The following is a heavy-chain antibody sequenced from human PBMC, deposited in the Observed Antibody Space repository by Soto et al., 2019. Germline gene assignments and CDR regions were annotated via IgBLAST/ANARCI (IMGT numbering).Heavy chain of an antibody. D-gene: IGHD6-19*01. CDR3: ARISSDSIGWLHDY. Sequence: GASVKVSCKASGYTFTSNSIGWVRQAPGQGLEWMGWINVYNGNTKYAQQLQGRVTLTTDTSTSTAYMDLRSLRSDDTAVYYFARISSDSIGWLHDYWGQGTLVTVSA. CDR1: GYTFTSNS. J-gene: IGHJ4*02. V-gene: IGHV1-18*04. CDR2: INVYNGNT.